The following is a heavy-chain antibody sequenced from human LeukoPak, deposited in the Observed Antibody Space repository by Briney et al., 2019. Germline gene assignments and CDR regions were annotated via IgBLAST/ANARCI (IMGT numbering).Heavy chain of an antibody. D-gene: IGHD1-14*01. CDR1: GFTISNYA. CDR3: ARVQGGGFRTADY. CDR2: ITSNGGST. Sequence: GGSLRLSCAASGFTISNYAMHWVRQAPGKGLEDVAAITSNGGSTYYLDSVKGRFTISRDNSKNTLFLQMNSLRDEDTAIYYCARVQGGGFRTADYWGQGTLVAVSS. J-gene: IGHJ4*02. V-gene: IGHV3-64*02.